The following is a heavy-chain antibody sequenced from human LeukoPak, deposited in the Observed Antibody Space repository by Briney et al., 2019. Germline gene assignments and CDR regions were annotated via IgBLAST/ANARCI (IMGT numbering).Heavy chain of an antibody. J-gene: IGHJ3*02. CDR2: IYYSGST. CDR3: ARVLCYYDSSGYYYDAFDI. Sequence: KPSETLSLTCTVSGGSISSYYWSWIRQPPGKGLEWIGYIYYSGSTNYNPSLKSRVTISVDTSKNQFSLKLSSVTAADTAVYYCARVLCYYDSSGYYYDAFDIWGQGTMVTVSS. D-gene: IGHD3-22*01. V-gene: IGHV4-59*01. CDR1: GGSISSYY.